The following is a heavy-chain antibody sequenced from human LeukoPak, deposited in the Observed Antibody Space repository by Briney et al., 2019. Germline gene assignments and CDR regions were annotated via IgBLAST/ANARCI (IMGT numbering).Heavy chain of an antibody. CDR3: AMNTWDY. CDR1: GYTSANYA. J-gene: IGHJ4*02. CDR2: IDADTGNP. Sequence: ASVKVSCKASGYTSANYAINWVRQAPGHGLKWMGWIDADTGNPTYVQAFTGRFVFSLATSVSTAYLQITGLKAEDTAVYYCAMNTWDYWGQGTLVTVSS. V-gene: IGHV7-4-1*02. D-gene: IGHD2/OR15-2a*01.